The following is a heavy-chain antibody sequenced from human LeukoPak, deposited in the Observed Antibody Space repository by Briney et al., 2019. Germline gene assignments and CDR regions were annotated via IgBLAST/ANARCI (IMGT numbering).Heavy chain of an antibody. J-gene: IGHJ4*02. CDR2: ISGSGGGT. D-gene: IGHD3-10*01. V-gene: IGHV3-23*01. CDR3: AKNGHAVRGAIDYY. Sequence: GGSLRLSCAASGFTFSSYAMSWVRQAPGKGLEWVSAISGSGGGTYYADSVKGRFTISRDNSKNTLYLQMNSLRAEDTAVYYCAKNGHAVRGAIDYYWGQGTLVTVSS. CDR1: GFTFSSYA.